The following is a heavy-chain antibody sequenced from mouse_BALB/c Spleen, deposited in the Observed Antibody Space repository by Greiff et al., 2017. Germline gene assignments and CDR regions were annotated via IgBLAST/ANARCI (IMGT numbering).Heavy chain of an antibody. CDR1: GYTFSSYW. V-gene: IGHV1-9*01. CDR3: ARDRYGWYFDV. J-gene: IGHJ1*01. Sequence: VQLKQSGPELMKPGASVKISCKATGYTFSSYWIEWVKQRHGHGLEWIGEILPGSGSTNYNEKFKGKATFTVDKSSNTAYMQLNSLTSEDSAVYYCARDRYGWYFDVWGAGTTVTVSS. D-gene: IGHD2-14*01. CDR2: ILPGSGST.